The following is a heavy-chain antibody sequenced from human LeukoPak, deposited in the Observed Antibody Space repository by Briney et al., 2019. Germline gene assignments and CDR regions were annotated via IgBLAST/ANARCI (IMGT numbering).Heavy chain of an antibody. D-gene: IGHD1-26*01. J-gene: IGHJ5*02. V-gene: IGHV4-39*07. CDR3: GAEWELLFGPTSRFDP. Sequence: SETLSLTCTVSGGSISSSRDYWAWIRQPPGKGLEWIANIYYSGSTYYNPSLKSRVTISVDTSKNQFSLKLSSVTAADTAVYYCGAEWELLFGPTSRFDPWGQGTLVTVSS. CDR2: IYYSGST. CDR1: GGSISSSRDY.